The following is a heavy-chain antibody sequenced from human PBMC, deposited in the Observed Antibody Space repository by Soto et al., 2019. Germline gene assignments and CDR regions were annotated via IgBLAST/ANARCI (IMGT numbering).Heavy chain of an antibody. CDR2: IYYSGNT. Sequence: SETLSLTCTVSGRSISSVNYYWSWIRQPPGKGLEWIGYIYYSGNTYYNPSLKSRVTISVDTSKNQFSLKLSSVTAADTAVYYCARVWGGAFDIWGQGTMVTVSS. D-gene: IGHD3-10*01. J-gene: IGHJ3*02. CDR1: GRSISSVNYY. V-gene: IGHV4-30-4*02. CDR3: ARVWGGAFDI.